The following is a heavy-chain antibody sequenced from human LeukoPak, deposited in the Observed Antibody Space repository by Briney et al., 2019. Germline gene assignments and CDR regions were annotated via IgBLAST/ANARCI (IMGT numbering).Heavy chain of an antibody. Sequence: PGGSLRLSCAASGFTFSTYAMHWVRQAPGKGLEWVAVISYDGSNKYYADSVKGRFTISRDNSKNTLYLQMNSLRAEDTAVYYCAKASDYGLDWGQGTLVTVSS. J-gene: IGHJ4*02. CDR2: ISYDGSNK. CDR3: AKASDYGLD. D-gene: IGHD4-17*01. CDR1: GFTFSTYA. V-gene: IGHV3-30*18.